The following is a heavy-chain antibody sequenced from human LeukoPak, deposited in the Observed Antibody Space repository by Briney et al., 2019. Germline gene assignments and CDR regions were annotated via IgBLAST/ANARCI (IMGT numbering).Heavy chain of an antibody. J-gene: IGHJ4*02. CDR3: ARLSSGIAALVDY. CDR2: IYYSGST. V-gene: IGHV4-39*01. CDR1: GGSISSSSYY. D-gene: IGHD6-13*01. Sequence: PSETLSLTCTVSGGSISSSSYYWGWIRQPPGKGLEWIGSIYYSGSTYYNPSLKSRVTISVDTSKNQFSLKLSSVTAADTAVYYCARLSSGIAALVDYWGQGTLDTVSS.